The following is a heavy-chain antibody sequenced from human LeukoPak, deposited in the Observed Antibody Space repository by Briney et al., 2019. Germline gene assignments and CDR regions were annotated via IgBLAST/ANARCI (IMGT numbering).Heavy chain of an antibody. CDR3: ARRPLVYYYGSGSYSAPYYFDY. CDR2: INHSGST. V-gene: IGHV4-34*01. Sequence: PSETLSLTCAVYGVSFSGYYWSWIRQPPGKGLEWIGEINHSGSTNYNPSLKSRVTISVDTSKNQFSLKLSSVTAADTAVYYCARRPLVYYYGSGSYSAPYYFDYWGQGTLVTVSS. J-gene: IGHJ4*02. D-gene: IGHD3-10*01. CDR1: GVSFSGYY.